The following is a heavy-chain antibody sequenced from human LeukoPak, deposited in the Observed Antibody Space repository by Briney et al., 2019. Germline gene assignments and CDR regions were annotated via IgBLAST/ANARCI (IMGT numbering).Heavy chain of an antibody. D-gene: IGHD2-2*01. Sequence: ASVKVSCKASGGTFSSYAISWVRQAPGQGLEWMGGIIPIFGTANYAQKFQGRVTITADESTSTAYMELSSLRSEDTAVYYCARSYCSSTSCYGGYYYYGMDVWGQGTTVTVSS. CDR1: GGTFSSYA. V-gene: IGHV1-69*13. CDR3: ARSYCSSTSCYGGYYYYGMDV. J-gene: IGHJ6*02. CDR2: IIPIFGTA.